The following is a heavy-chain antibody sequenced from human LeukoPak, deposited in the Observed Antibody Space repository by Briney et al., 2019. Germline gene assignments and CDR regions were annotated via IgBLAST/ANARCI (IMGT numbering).Heavy chain of an antibody. V-gene: IGHV3-21*01. CDR2: ISSTSTSI. CDR1: GFTFSSHT. CDR3: ARGFRAFDF. J-gene: IGHJ3*01. Sequence: GGSLRLSCAASGFTFSSHTMNWVRQAPGKGLEWVSSISSTSTSIYHADSVKGRSTISRDNTKNSLYLQMNSLRAEDTAVYYCARGFRAFDFWAQGTVVTVSS.